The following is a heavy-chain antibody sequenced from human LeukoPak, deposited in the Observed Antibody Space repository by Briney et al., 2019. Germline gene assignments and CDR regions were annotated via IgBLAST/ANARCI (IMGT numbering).Heavy chain of an antibody. CDR1: GFTFNNYW. CDR3: ARDRVAVAGTDYFDY. CDR2: IKQDGSEK. Sequence: GGSLRLSCAASGFTFNNYWMTWVRQAPGMGLEWVANIKQDGSEKYYVDSVKGRFTISRDNAKNSLYLQMNSLRAEDTAVYYCARDRVAVAGTDYFDYWGQGTLVTVSS. J-gene: IGHJ4*02. V-gene: IGHV3-7*01. D-gene: IGHD6-19*01.